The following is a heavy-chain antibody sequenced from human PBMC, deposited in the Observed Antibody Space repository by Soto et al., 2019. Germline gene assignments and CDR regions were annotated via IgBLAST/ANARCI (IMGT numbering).Heavy chain of an antibody. Sequence: QVQLMQSGPEVRKPGASVKVSCKTSGYTFNDHGIIWVRQAPGQGLEWMGWISAYSGDRAYAQNFKGRVTLTIDTSTSTASLELMGLTSDDTAVYYCARDFWGSGSSRRSDYWGKGTLVTVSS. J-gene: IGHJ4*02. CDR1: GYTFNDHG. V-gene: IGHV1-18*01. CDR3: ARDFWGSGSSRRSDY. CDR2: ISAYSGDR. D-gene: IGHD6-13*01.